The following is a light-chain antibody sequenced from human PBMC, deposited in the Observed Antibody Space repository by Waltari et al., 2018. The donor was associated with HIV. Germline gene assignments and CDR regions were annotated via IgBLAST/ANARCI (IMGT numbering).Light chain of an antibody. J-gene: IGLJ1*01. CDR3: AAWDDSLNGYV. Sequence: QSALAQPASVSASPGQSITIFCTGTNDDIGSHDFVSWYQVIPNRVPKLIIFDVNRRPSVISHRFSGSKSGYTASLMIFGLQSEDEADYYCAAWDDSLNGYVFGTGTKVTVL. CDR1: NDDIGSHDF. V-gene: IGLV2-23*02. CDR2: DVN.